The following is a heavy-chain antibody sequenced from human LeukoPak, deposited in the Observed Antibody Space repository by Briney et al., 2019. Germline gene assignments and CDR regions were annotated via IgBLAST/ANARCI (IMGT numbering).Heavy chain of an antibody. CDR2: IIPILGIA. D-gene: IGHD6-19*01. CDR1: GGTFSSYT. J-gene: IGHJ4*02. V-gene: IGHV1-69*04. Sequence: ASVKVSCKASGGTFSSYTISWVRQAPGQGLEWMGMIIPILGIANYAQKFQGRVTITADKSTSTAYMELSSLRSEDTAVYYCAGEVVGTFDYWGQGTLVTVSS. CDR3: AGEVVGTFDY.